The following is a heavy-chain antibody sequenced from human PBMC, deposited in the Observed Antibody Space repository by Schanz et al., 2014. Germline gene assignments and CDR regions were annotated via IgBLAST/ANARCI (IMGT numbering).Heavy chain of an antibody. CDR1: GFTFSSYS. Sequence: VQVVQSGGGLVKPGGSLRLSCTASGFTFSSYSMNWVRQAPGKGLEWVSYVSRSTPDIYYADSVKGRFTMSRDNAKNSVFLQMNSLRAEDTAVYYCAKAADWPVTRFDPWGQGTLVTVSS. CDR2: VSRSTPDI. V-gene: IGHV3-21*05. CDR3: AKAADWPVTRFDP. J-gene: IGHJ5*02. D-gene: IGHD3-9*01.